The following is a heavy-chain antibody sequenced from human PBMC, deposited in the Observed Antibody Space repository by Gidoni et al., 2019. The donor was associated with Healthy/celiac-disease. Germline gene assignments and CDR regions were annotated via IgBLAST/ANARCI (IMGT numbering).Heavy chain of an antibody. J-gene: IGHJ3*02. Sequence: QVQLVQSGAEVKKPGSSVKVSCKASGGTFSSYAISWVRQAPGQGLEWMGGIIPIFGTANYAQKFQGRVTITADESTSTAYMELSSLRSEDTAVYYCASPSAGCSSTSCYMKSYAFDIWGQGTMVTVSS. CDR1: GGTFSSYA. CDR3: ASPSAGCSSTSCYMKSYAFDI. V-gene: IGHV1-69*01. D-gene: IGHD2-2*02. CDR2: IIPIFGTA.